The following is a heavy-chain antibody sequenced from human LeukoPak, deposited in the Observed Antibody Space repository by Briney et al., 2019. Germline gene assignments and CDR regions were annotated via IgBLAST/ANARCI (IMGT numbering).Heavy chain of an antibody. J-gene: IGHJ4*02. CDR3: AKTHQTPDILTGYFPFDY. CDR2: ISSSSSTI. V-gene: IGHV3-48*01. D-gene: IGHD3-9*01. CDR1: GFTVSSNS. Sequence: GGSLRLSCTVSGFTVSSNSMNWVRQAPGKGLEWVSYISSSSSTIYYADSVKGRFTISRDNAKNSLYLQMNSLRAEDTAVYYCAKTHQTPDILTGYFPFDYWGQGTLVTVSS.